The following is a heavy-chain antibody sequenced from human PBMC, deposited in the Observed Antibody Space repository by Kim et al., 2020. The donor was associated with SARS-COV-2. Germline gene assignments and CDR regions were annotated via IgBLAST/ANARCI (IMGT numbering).Heavy chain of an antibody. J-gene: IGHJ4*02. CDR3: AGAEGDIWFGELLSY. V-gene: IGHV3-30*07. Sequence: DSVKGRFTSSRDKSKDTLYLQMNSLRGEDRAVYYCAGAEGDIWFGELLSYWGQGTLVTVSS. D-gene: IGHD3-10*01.